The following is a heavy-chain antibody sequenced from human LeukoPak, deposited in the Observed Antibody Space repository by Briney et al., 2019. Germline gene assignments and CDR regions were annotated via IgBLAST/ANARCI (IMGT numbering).Heavy chain of an antibody. V-gene: IGHV3-23*01. J-gene: IGHJ4*02. Sequence: GGSLRLSCAASGFTFSSYVMSWVRQAPGKGLEWLSAISETGDHTYYADSVKGLFTISRDNSKNTLYLQMNSLRAEDTAVYYCTNLVFDSSGYSYFDYWGQGTLVTVSS. CDR1: GFTFSSYV. CDR2: ISETGDHT. D-gene: IGHD3-22*01. CDR3: TNLVFDSSGYSYFDY.